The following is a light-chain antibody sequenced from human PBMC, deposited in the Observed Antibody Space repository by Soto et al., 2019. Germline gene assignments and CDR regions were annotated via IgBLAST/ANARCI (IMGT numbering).Light chain of an antibody. CDR1: SSNIGRNT. V-gene: IGLV1-44*01. J-gene: IGLJ3*02. CDR3: AAWDDSLNAWA. Sequence: QPVLTRPPSASGTPGQRVTISCSGSSSNIGRNTVKWYRQLPGTAPKLLIGSSDQRPSGVPDRFSGSQSGTSASLAISGLQPEDEADYICAAWDDSLNAWAFGGGTKLTVL. CDR2: SSD.